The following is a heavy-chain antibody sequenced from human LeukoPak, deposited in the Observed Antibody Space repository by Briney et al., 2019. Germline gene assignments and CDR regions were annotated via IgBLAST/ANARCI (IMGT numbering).Heavy chain of an antibody. CDR3: TRGDYSSSYYMDV. D-gene: IGHD3-16*01. CDR2: IYKSGIT. CDR1: GYSISSGYY. J-gene: IGHJ6*03. V-gene: IGHV4-38-2*02. Sequence: SETLSLTCTVSGYSISSGYYWGWIRQPPGKGLEWIGRIYKSGITNYNPSLKSRVTMSVDTSKNQFSLELTSVTAADTAVYYCTRGDYSSSYYMDVWGKGTTVTISS.